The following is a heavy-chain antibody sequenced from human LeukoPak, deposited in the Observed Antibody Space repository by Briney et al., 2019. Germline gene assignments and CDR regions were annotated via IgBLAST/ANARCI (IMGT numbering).Heavy chain of an antibody. CDR3: AKDYYDSSGDSGYFDY. J-gene: IGHJ4*02. CDR2: ISSSSSYI. D-gene: IGHD3-22*01. CDR1: GFTFSSYS. V-gene: IGHV3-21*01. Sequence: GGSLRLSCAASGFTFSSYSMNWVRQAPGKGLDWVSSISSSSSYIYYADSVKGRFTISRDNAKNSLYLQMNSLRAEDTAVYYCAKDYYDSSGDSGYFDYWGQGTLVTVSS.